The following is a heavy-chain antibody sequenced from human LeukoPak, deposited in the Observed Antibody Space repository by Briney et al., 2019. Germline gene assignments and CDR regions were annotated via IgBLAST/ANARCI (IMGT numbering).Heavy chain of an antibody. J-gene: IGHJ6*03. CDR3: ARGPPRGKYYYMDV. CDR1: GFTFSSFD. Sequence: GGSLRLSCAASGFTFSSFDMHWVRHPTGQGLEWVSTIGTASDTYYPGSVEGRFTLSRDNAKNSLYLQMNSLTAGDTAVYNCARGPPRGKYYYMDVWGKGTTVTVSS. D-gene: IGHD1-1*01. CDR2: IGTASDT. V-gene: IGHV3-13*01.